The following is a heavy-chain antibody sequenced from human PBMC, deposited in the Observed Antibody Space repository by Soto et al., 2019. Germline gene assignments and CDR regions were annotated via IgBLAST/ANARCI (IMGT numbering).Heavy chain of an antibody. CDR3: PKDWVGGSNNYQLGY. CDR1: NFTFSDYG. CDR2: ISHHRIRT. J-gene: IGHJ4*02. Sequence: WGSLALSCASPNFTFSDYGMRWVGQATGKGLQWLATISHHRIRTHYADSVMGRFTISRDNFKKVVYLHLSGLRVEDTAIYYCPKDWVGGSNNYQLGYWGQGTAVTVSS. D-gene: IGHD1-26*01. V-gene: IGHV3-30*18.